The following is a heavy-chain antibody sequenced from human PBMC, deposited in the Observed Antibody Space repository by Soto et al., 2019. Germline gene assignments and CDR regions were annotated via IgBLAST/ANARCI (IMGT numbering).Heavy chain of an antibody. Sequence: QVQLQESGPGLVKPSETLSLTCTVSGGSISSYYWSWIRQPPGKGLEWIGYIYYSGSTNYNPSLKSRVTLSVDTSKNQFSLKLSSVTAADTAVYYCARALGCSGGSCYDYWGQGTLVTVSS. CDR3: ARALGCSGGSCYDY. V-gene: IGHV4-59*01. J-gene: IGHJ4*02. D-gene: IGHD2-15*01. CDR1: GGSISSYY. CDR2: IYYSGST.